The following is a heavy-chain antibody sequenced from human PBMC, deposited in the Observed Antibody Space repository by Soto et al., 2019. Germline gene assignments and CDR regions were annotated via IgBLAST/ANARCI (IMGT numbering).Heavy chain of an antibody. D-gene: IGHD2-15*01. CDR2: VSIGGST. CDR3: AKRRGAGGHFDY. J-gene: IGHJ4*02. CDR1: GFTFSSYA. Sequence: VPPGGSLRLSCAASGFTFSSYAMGWVRQGPGRGLEWVAVVSIGGSTHYADSVRGRFTISRDNSKNTLSLQMNSLTAEDTAVYFCAKRRGAGGHFDYWGQGALVTV. V-gene: IGHV3-23*01.